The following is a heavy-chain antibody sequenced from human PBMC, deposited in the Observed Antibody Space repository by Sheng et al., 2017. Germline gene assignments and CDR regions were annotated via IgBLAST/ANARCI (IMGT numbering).Heavy chain of an antibody. D-gene: IGHD3-22*01. CDR1: GCSISSSSYY. Sequence: QLQLQESGPGLVKASETLSLTCTASGCSISSSSYYWAWIRQSPGKDLEWIGSIYYDGTAHYKPSLQSRVTISVDNSNNQFSLRMRAVTVSDTAVYYCARHNRGHSNGYWFDPWGQGTLVTVSS. CDR3: ARHNRGHSNGYWFDP. J-gene: IGHJ5*02. CDR2: IYYDGTA. V-gene: IGHV4-39*01.